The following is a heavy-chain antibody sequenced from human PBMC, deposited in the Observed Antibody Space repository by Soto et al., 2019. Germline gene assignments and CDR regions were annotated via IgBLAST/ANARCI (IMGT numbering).Heavy chain of an antibody. CDR1: GFTFSSYA. J-gene: IGHJ4*02. CDR2: ISGSGGST. CDR3: AKSSRFGEFPRWGLDY. V-gene: IGHV3-23*01. Sequence: GGSLRLSCAASGFTFSSYAMSWVRQAPGKGLEWVSAISGSGGSTYYADSVKGRFTISRDNSKNTLYLQMNSLRAEDTAVYYCAKSSRFGEFPRWGLDYWGQGTLVTVSS. D-gene: IGHD3-10*01.